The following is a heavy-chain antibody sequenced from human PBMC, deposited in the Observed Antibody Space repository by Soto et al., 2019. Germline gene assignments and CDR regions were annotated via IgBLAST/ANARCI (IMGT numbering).Heavy chain of an antibody. CDR2: ISGSGGST. J-gene: IGHJ4*02. D-gene: IGHD3-3*01. V-gene: IGHV3-23*01. Sequence: GGSLRLSCAASGFTFSNYAMSWVRQAPGKGLEWVSAISGSGGSTYYADSVKGRFTISRDNSKNTLYLQMNSLRAEDTAVYYCAKASSGYYSYYFDYWGQGTLVTVSS. CDR1: GFTFSNYA. CDR3: AKASSGYYSYYFDY.